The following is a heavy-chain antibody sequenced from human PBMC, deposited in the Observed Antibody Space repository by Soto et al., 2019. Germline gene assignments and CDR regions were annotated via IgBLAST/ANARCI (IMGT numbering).Heavy chain of an antibody. CDR1: GFTFSSYA. CDR3: AKTRTGYSSSWFNYFDY. V-gene: IGHV3-23*01. D-gene: IGHD6-13*01. Sequence: GGSLRLSCAASGFTFSSYAMSWVRQAPGKGLEWVSAISGSGGSTYYADSVKGRFTISRDNSKNTLYLQMNSLRAEDTAVYYCAKTRTGYSSSWFNYFDYWGQGTLVTVSS. CDR2: ISGSGGST. J-gene: IGHJ4*02.